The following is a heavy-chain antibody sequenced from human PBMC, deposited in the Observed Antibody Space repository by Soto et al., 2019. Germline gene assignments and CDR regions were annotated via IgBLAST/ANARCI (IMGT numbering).Heavy chain of an antibody. CDR2: ISYDGSNK. J-gene: IGHJ4*02. CDR3: AKDYYGSGSYYKAEQPAPLDY. Sequence: GGSLRLSWAASGFTFSSYGMHWVRQAPGKGLEWVAVISYDGSNKYYADSVKGRFTISRDNSKNTLYLQMNSLRAEDTAVYYCAKDYYGSGSYYKAEQPAPLDYWGQGTLVTVSS. D-gene: IGHD3-10*01. CDR1: GFTFSSYG. V-gene: IGHV3-30*18.